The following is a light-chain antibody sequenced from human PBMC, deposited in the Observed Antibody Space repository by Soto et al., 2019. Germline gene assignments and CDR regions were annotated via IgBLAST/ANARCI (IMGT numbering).Light chain of an antibody. CDR2: GAS. Sequence: ELVLPQSPGTLSLSPGERATLSCRASQTLSSSYLVWYQQKPGQAPRLLIYGASSRATGIPDRFSGSGSGTDFTLTISRLEPEDGAVYYCQQDAGSRSTFGGGNKVEIK. CDR3: QQDAGSRST. J-gene: IGKJ4*01. V-gene: IGKV3-20*01. CDR1: QTLSSSY.